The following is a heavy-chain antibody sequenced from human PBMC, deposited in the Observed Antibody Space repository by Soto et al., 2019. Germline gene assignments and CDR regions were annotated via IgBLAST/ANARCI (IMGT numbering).Heavy chain of an antibody. Sequence: ETLSITCSVSGGSISSSSYYWGWIRQPPGKGPEWIGSIYYSGSTYYNPSLKSRVTISVDTSKNQCSLKLGSVTGADTAVYSCATPHYYDSSGYYYPPFECCGRRTLVTFCS. D-gene: IGHD3-22*01. V-gene: IGHV4-39*01. CDR3: ATPHYYDSSGYYYPPFEC. CDR1: GGSISSSSYY. J-gene: IGHJ4*02. CDR2: IYYSGST.